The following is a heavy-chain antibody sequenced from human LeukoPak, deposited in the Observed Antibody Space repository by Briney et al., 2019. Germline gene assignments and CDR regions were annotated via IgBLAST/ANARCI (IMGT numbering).Heavy chain of an antibody. CDR1: GFTFSDYY. Sequence: GGSLRLSCAASGFTFSDYYMSWIRQAPGKGLEWVSYISSSGSTIYYADSVKGRFTISRDNAKNSLYLQMNSLRAEDTAVYYCARDRREYGDYGAYYYYYGMDVWGQGTTVTVSS. J-gene: IGHJ6*02. CDR3: ARDRREYGDYGAYYYYYGMDV. D-gene: IGHD4-17*01. CDR2: ISSSGSTI. V-gene: IGHV3-11*01.